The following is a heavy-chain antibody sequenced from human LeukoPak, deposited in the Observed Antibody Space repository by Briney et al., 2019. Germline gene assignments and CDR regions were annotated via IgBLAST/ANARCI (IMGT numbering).Heavy chain of an antibody. CDR2: ISSSSSYI. CDR1: GFTCSSYS. CDR3: AGPMGPAAIFGFDY. D-gene: IGHD2-2*01. Sequence: GGSLRRSCAASGFTCSSYSMIWVGQAPGKGLEGVSSISSSSSYIYYADSVKGRFTIYTDNATKSLYLQMNSLRAEDTAVYYCAGPMGPAAIFGFDYWGQGTLVTVSS. J-gene: IGHJ4*02. V-gene: IGHV3-21*01.